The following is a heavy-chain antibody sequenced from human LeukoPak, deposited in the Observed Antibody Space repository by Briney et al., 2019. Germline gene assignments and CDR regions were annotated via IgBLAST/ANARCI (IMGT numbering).Heavy chain of an antibody. CDR2: IESKTDGGTT. J-gene: IGHJ4*02. D-gene: IGHD2-15*01. Sequence: GGSLRLSCAASGFTFSNAWMSWGRQAPGKGLEWVGRIESKTDGGTTDYAAPVKGRFTISRDDSKNTLYLQMNSLKTEDTAVYYCTTSTAVVAATRIDYWGQGTLVSVSS. V-gene: IGHV3-15*04. CDR3: TTSTAVVAATRIDY. CDR1: GFTFSNAW.